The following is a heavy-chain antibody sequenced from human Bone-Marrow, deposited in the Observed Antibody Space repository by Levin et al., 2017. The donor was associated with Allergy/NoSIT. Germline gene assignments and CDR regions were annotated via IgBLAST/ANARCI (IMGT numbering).Heavy chain of an antibody. CDR1: GGSFSGYY. V-gene: IGHV4-34*01. J-gene: IGHJ4*02. D-gene: IGHD6-13*01. CDR3: ARGYSSSWYNFVDY. CDR2: INHSGST. Sequence: SETLSLTCAVYGGSFSGYYWSWIRQPPGKGLEWIGEINHSGSTNYNPSLKSRVTISVDTSKNQFSLKLSSVTAADTAVYYCARGYSSSWYNFVDYWGQGTLVTVSS.